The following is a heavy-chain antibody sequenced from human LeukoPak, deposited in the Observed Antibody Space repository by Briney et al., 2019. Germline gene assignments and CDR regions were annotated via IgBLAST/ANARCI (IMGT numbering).Heavy chain of an antibody. V-gene: IGHV3-23*01. CDR2: ISGGGSST. CDR1: GFTFSSYT. J-gene: IGHJ4*02. Sequence: PGGSLRLSCAASGFTFSSYTMSWVRQAPGKGLEWVSAISGGGSSTYYADSVKGRFTISRDNSKNTLYLQLNSLRAEDTAIYYCAKFVIGPYSHFDYWGQGTLVIVSS. CDR3: AKFVIGPYSHFDY. D-gene: IGHD1-26*01.